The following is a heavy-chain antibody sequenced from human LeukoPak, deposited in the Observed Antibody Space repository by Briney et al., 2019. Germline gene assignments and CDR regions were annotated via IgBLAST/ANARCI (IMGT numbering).Heavy chain of an antibody. CDR2: IQYDGSIK. CDR3: AKDHSRGYSHGPFDF. Sequence: PGGSLRLSCAASGFTFSSYGMHWVRQAPGKGLEWVAFIQYDGSIKYYADSVKGRFTISRDNSRNTVHLQMNSLRGEDTAVYSCAKDHSRGYSHGPFDFWGQGTLVTVSS. D-gene: IGHD5-18*01. J-gene: IGHJ4*02. CDR1: GFTFSSYG. V-gene: IGHV3-30*02.